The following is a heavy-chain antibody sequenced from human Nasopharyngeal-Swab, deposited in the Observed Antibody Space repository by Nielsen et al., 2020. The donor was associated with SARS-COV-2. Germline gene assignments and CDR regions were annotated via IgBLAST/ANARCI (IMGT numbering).Heavy chain of an antibody. CDR2: ISWDGLTI. CDR1: GFTFDDYG. CDR3: AKATSARYDFWSGSFDY. D-gene: IGHD3-3*01. Sequence: SLKISCAASGFTFDDYGMHWVRQAPGKGLEWVSGISWDGLTIGYADYVQCQFTISRDNAKNSLYLQMNSLRVEDMAFYYCAKATSARYDFWSGSFDYWGQGTLVTVSS. J-gene: IGHJ4*02. V-gene: IGHV3-9*03.